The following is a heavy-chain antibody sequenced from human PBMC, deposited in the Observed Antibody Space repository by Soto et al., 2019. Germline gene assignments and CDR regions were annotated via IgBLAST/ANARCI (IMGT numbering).Heavy chain of an antibody. CDR1: GFTFSSYA. V-gene: IGHV3-23*01. CDR3: AKARSGYYAYYYYGMDV. CDR2: ISGSGGST. J-gene: IGHJ6*02. Sequence: GGSLRLSCAASGFTFSSYATSWVRQAPGKGLEWVSAISGSGGSTYYADSVKGRFTISRDNSKNTLYLQMNSLRAEDTAVYYCAKARSGYYAYYYYGMDVWGQGTTVTVSS. D-gene: IGHD3-3*01.